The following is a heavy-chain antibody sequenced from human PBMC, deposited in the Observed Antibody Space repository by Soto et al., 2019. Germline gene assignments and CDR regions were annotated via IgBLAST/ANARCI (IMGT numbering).Heavy chain of an antibody. CDR2: ISVYTGNT. Sequence: QVQLVQSGAEVKKPGASVKVSCKASGYTFTSYGISWVRQAPGQGLEWMGRISVYTGNTKYAQKLQDRVTMTTDTSTSTAYMDLRSMRSDDTAVYYCARVVGSYDSSGYYHEFIDYWGQGTLVSVSS. D-gene: IGHD3-22*01. V-gene: IGHV1-18*04. J-gene: IGHJ4*02. CDR1: GYTFTSYG. CDR3: ARVVGSYDSSGYYHEFIDY.